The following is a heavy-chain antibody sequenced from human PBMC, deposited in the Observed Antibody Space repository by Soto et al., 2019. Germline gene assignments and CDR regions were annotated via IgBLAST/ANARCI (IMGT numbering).Heavy chain of an antibody. CDR3: AKADTAMVSYHCGMDV. V-gene: IGHV3-23*01. D-gene: IGHD5-18*01. Sequence: WEALLVSCASSVYTFSIYTMRWLLQAPGGGRERVSVISGSGGSPYYADSVNGRFTISIDNSKNTLYLQMNSLRAEDTAVYYCAKADTAMVSYHCGMDVWGQGTTVTVSS. CDR2: ISGSGGSP. CDR1: VYTFSIYT. J-gene: IGHJ6*02.